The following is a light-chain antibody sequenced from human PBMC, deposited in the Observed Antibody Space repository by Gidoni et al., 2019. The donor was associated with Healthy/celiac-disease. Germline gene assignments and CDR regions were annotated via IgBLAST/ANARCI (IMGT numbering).Light chain of an antibody. J-gene: IGKJ3*01. CDR2: GAS. V-gene: IGKV3-20*01. CDR1: QSVSSSY. Sequence: EIVLTQSPGTLSLSPGERATLSCRASQSVSSSYLAWYQQQPGQAPSLLIYGASSRATGIPDWFSSSESRTDFTLTISRLEPEDFAVYYCQRSGSSPLFTFXPXTKVDIK. CDR3: QRSGSSPLFT.